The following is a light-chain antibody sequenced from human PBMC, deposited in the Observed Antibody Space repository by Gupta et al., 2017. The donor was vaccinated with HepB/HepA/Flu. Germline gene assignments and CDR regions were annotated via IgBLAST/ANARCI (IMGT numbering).Light chain of an antibody. Sequence: DTVMIQSPPSLSVTPGAPPSIPCRSSPSLLHSNGYNYLDWYLQKPGQSPQLLFYLGSSRACGAADRFSGSGSGTDFTLKISREEADVVGVYFYKQVLQTPFTFGRGTKVEIK. CDR2: LGS. CDR3: KQVLQTPFT. V-gene: IGKV2-28*01. CDR1: PSLLHSNGYNY. J-gene: IGKJ4*01.